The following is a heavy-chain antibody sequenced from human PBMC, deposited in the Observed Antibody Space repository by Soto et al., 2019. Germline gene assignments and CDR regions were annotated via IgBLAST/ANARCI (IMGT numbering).Heavy chain of an antibody. CDR3: AKDTIEIAVAGFDY. CDR1: GFTFSSYX. V-gene: IGHV3-23*01. J-gene: IGHJ4*02. Sequence: GGSLSLSCAASGFTFSSYXXSXXRQAPGKGLEWVSAISGSGGSTYYADSVKGRFTISRDNSKNTLYLQMNSLRAEDTAVYYCAKDTIEIAVAGFDYWGQGTLVTVSS. D-gene: IGHD6-19*01. CDR2: ISGSGGST.